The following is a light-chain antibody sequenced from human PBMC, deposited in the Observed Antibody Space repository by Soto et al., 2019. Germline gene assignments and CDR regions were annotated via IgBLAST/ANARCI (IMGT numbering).Light chain of an antibody. Sequence: DVVMTQSPDSLIVSLGERVTINCRSSQNLLYSSSRKNHLAWYQQKPGHPPTLLISWASSRHSGVPTRFNGRGSGTDFTHTISDVQAEDVAVSDCRQDYGSPFTLGQGTNLDI. CDR3: RQDYGSPFT. CDR2: WAS. V-gene: IGKV4-1*01. J-gene: IGKJ2*01. CDR1: QNLLYSSSRKNH.